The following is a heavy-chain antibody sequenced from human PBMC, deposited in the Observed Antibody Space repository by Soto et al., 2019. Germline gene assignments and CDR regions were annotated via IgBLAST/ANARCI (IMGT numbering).Heavy chain of an antibody. CDR2: ISSSSSYI. CDR3: ARVRHPYSSSEYFQH. CDR1: GFTFSSYS. V-gene: IGHV3-21*04. Sequence: GGSLRLSCAASGFTFSSYSMNWVRQAPGKGLEWVSSISSSSSYIYYADSVKGRFTISRDSAKNSLYLQMNSLRSEDTAVYYCARVRHPYSSSEYFQHWGQGTLVTVSS. J-gene: IGHJ1*01. D-gene: IGHD6-13*01.